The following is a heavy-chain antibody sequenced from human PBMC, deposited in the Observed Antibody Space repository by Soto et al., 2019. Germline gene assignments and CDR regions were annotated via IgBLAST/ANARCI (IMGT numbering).Heavy chain of an antibody. Sequence: GGSLRLSCAASGFTFSSYGMHWVRQAPGKGLEWVAVISYDGSNKYYADSVKGRFTISRDNSKNTLYLQMNSLRAEDTAVYYCAKDPVGGYYFDYWGQGTLVTVS. V-gene: IGHV3-30*18. J-gene: IGHJ4*02. D-gene: IGHD6-19*01. CDR2: ISYDGSNK. CDR1: GFTFSSYG. CDR3: AKDPVGGYYFDY.